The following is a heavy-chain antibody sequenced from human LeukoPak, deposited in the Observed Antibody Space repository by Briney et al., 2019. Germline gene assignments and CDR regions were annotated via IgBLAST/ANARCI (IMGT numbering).Heavy chain of an antibody. J-gene: IGHJ3*01. D-gene: IGHD3-10*01. Sequence: GGSLRLSCAASGFTFSTFAMIWVRQPPGKGLEWVAFVLYDGSLKYYADSVRGRVTISRDNSKNTLYLQMNSLRAEDTAVYYCAKRSMVRGVQFDAFDLWGQGTIVTVSS. CDR2: VLYDGSLK. V-gene: IGHV3-30*02. CDR3: AKRSMVRGVQFDAFDL. CDR1: GFTFSTFA.